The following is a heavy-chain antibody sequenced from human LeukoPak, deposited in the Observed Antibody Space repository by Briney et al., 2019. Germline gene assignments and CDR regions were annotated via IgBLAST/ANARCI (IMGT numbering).Heavy chain of an antibody. Sequence: SETLTLTCTVSGGSISSGGYYWSWIRQHPGKGLEWIGYIYYSGSTNYNPSLKSRVTISVDTSKNQFSLKLSSVTAADTAVYYCARRTSTTVHQTSGVYYYYMDVWGKGTTVTVSS. V-gene: IGHV4-61*08. CDR3: ARRTSTTVHQTSGVYYYYMDV. D-gene: IGHD4-17*01. J-gene: IGHJ6*03. CDR2: IYYSGST. CDR1: GGSISSGGYY.